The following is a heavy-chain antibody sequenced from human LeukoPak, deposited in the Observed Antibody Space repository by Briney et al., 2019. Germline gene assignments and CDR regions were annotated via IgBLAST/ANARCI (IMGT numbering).Heavy chain of an antibody. CDR1: GYTFTSYY. J-gene: IGHJ4*02. CDR2: INPSGGST. V-gene: IGHV1-46*01. CDR3: ARDPYPSIAVAGSIDY. Sequence: ASVKVSCKASGYTFTSYYMHWVQQAPGQGLEWMGIINPSGGSTSYAQKFQGRVTMTRDTSTSTVYMELSSLRSEDTAVYCCARDPYPSIAVAGSIDYWGQGTLVTVSS. D-gene: IGHD6-19*01.